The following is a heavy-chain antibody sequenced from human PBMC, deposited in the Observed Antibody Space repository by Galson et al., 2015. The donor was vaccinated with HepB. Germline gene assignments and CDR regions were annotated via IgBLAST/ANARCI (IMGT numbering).Heavy chain of an antibody. V-gene: IGHV3-7*01. D-gene: IGHD6-13*01. J-gene: IGHJ4*02. CDR1: GFSFSSYW. Sequence: SLRLSCAASGFSFSSYWMSWVRQTPGKGLEWVANIKQDGSEKYYVDSMKGRFTISRDNAKNSLYLQMNSLRVEDTAVYYCARTPGQLVTHYYFDYWGQGTLVTVSS. CDR3: ARTPGQLVTHYYFDY. CDR2: IKQDGSEK.